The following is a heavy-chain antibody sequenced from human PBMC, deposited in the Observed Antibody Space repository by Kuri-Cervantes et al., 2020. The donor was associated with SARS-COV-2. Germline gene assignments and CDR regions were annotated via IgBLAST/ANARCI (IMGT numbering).Heavy chain of an antibody. Sequence: SCAVFGDSISNNNWWNWVRQTPGKGLEWIGEVIHSGTTRYNWSLQSRVTIAVDKSKNQFSLKLTSVTAADTAVYYCVRMIYYDGRGGVAMDVWGQGTTVTVSS. CDR3: VRMIYYDGRGGVAMDV. V-gene: IGHV4-4*02. CDR2: VIHSGTT. J-gene: IGHJ6*02. CDR1: GDSISNNNW. D-gene: IGHD3-16*01.